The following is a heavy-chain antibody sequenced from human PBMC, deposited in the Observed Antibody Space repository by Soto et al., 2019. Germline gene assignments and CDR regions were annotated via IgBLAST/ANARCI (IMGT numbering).Heavy chain of an antibody. Sequence: ASVMVSCKASGYTFTTHGISWVRQVPGQGLEWTGWVRGDNGHTNYAQSLQGRVTMTTDTSTNTAYMELRSLRSDDTAVYYCARTHCSSTRCYVGSWDYWGQGTLVTVSS. D-gene: IGHD2-2*01. CDR2: VRGDNGHT. J-gene: IGHJ4*02. CDR3: ARTHCSSTRCYVGSWDY. CDR1: GYTFTTHG. V-gene: IGHV1-18*01.